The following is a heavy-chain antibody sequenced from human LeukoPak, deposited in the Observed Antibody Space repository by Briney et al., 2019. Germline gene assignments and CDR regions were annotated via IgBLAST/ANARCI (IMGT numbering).Heavy chain of an antibody. V-gene: IGHV1-69*04. CDR3: ARDRYDSPFDY. D-gene: IGHD1-1*01. CDR1: GYTFTSYA. CDR2: IIPILGIA. J-gene: IGHJ4*02. Sequence: SVKVSCKASGYTFTSYAISWVRQAPGQGLEWMGRIIPILGIANYAQKFQGRVTITADKSTSTAYMELSSLRSEDTAVYYCARDRYDSPFDYWGQGTLVTVSS.